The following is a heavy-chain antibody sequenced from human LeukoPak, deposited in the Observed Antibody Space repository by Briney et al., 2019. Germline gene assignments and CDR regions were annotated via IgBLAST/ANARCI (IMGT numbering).Heavy chain of an antibody. Sequence: PSETLSLTCTVSGGSIGSYYWSWIRQPPGKGLEWIGYIYYSGSTNYNPSLKSRVTISVDTSKNQFSLKLSSVTAADTAVYYCARGVYNYGGHNWFDPWGQGTLVTVSS. CDR3: ARGVYNYGGHNWFDP. CDR2: IYYSGST. J-gene: IGHJ5*02. V-gene: IGHV4-59*01. D-gene: IGHD5-18*01. CDR1: GGSIGSYY.